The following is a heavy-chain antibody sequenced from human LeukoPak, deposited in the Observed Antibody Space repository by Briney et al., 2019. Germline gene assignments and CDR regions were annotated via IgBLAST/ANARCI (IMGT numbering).Heavy chain of an antibody. D-gene: IGHD3-10*01. CDR1: GFTFSDYY. J-gene: IGHJ6*03. CDR3: ARDAMVRGYYYYYMDV. CDR2: ISSSGSTI. Sequence: GGSLRLSCAASGFTFSDYYMSWIRQAPGKGLEWVSYISSSGSTIYYADSVKGRFTISRDNAKTSLYLQMNSLRAEDTAVYYCARDAMVRGYYYYYMDVWGKGTTVTVSS. V-gene: IGHV3-11*01.